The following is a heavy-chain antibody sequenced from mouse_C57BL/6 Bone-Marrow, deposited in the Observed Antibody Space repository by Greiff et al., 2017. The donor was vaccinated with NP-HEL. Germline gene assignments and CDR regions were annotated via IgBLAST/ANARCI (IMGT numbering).Heavy chain of an antibody. CDR2: ISYDGSN. CDR3: ARGYYSNYVEGVYFDY. Sequence: ESGPGLVKPSQSLSLPCSVTGYSITSGYYWNWIRQFPGNKLEWMGYISYDGSNNYNPSLKNRISITRDTSKNQFFLKLNSVTTEDTATYYCARGYYSNYVEGVYFDYWGQGTTLTVSS. CDR1: GYSITSGYY. V-gene: IGHV3-6*01. J-gene: IGHJ2*01. D-gene: IGHD2-5*01.